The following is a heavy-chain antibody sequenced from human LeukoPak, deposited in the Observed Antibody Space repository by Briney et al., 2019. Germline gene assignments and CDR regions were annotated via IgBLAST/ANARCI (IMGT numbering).Heavy chain of an antibody. CDR3: ARNYDFWSGYFDWYFDL. Sequence: GGSLRLSCAASGFTFSSYSMNWVRQAPGKGLEWVTSISSSSYIYYADSVKGRFTISRDNAKNSLYLQMNSLRAEDTAVYYCARNYDFWSGYFDWYFDLWGRGTLVTVSS. J-gene: IGHJ2*01. D-gene: IGHD3-3*01. CDR2: ISSSSYI. V-gene: IGHV3-21*01. CDR1: GFTFSSYS.